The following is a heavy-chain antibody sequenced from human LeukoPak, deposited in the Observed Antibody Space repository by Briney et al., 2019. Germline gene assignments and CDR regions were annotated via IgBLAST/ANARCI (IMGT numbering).Heavy chain of an antibody. J-gene: IGHJ6*03. CDR3: ARIPFYGSGSYSHYYYYYMDV. V-gene: IGHV3-74*01. D-gene: IGHD3-10*01. Sequence: PGGSLRLSCAASGFTFSSYWMHWVRRAPGKGLVWVSRINSDGSSTNYADSVKGRFTISRDNAKNTLHLQMNSLRAEDTAVYYCARIPFYGSGSYSHYYYYYMDVWGKGTTVAISS. CDR1: GFTFSSYW. CDR2: INSDGSST.